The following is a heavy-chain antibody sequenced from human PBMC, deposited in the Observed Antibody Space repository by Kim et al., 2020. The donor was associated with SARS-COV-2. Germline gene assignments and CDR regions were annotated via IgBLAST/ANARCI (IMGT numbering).Heavy chain of an antibody. CDR3: ASAMVRGPSLRHAFDI. CDR1: GYTFTSYY. V-gene: IGHV1-46*01. Sequence: ASVKVSCKASGYTFTSYYMHWVRQAPGQGLEWMGIISPSGGSTSYAQKFQGRVTMTRDTSTSTVYMELSSLRSEDTAVYYCASAMVRGPSLRHAFDIWGQGAMVTVPS. D-gene: IGHD3-10*01. CDR2: ISPSGGST. J-gene: IGHJ3*02.